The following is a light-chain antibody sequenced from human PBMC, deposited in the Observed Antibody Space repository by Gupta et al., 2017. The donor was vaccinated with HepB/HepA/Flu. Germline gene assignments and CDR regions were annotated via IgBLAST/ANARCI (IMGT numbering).Light chain of an antibody. CDR2: DVS. CDR1: SSDVGGYNY. Sequence: QSALTQPASVTGSPGQSLAISSTGTSSDVGGYNYVSWYQQHPGKAPKLMIYDVSSRPSGVSNRFSGSKSGNTASLTISGLQAEDEADYYCSSYTSSSTPVFGGGTMLTVL. V-gene: IGLV2-14*01. CDR3: SSYTSSSTPV. J-gene: IGLJ2*01.